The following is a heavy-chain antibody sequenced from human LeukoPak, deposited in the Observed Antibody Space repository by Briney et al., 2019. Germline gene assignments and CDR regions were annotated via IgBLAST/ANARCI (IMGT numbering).Heavy chain of an antibody. CDR1: GFTFSSYA. CDR3: ATRPYYDILTGLDY. CDR2: ISGSGGST. Sequence: GGSLRLSCAASGFTFSSYAMSWVRQAPGKGLEWVSAISGSGGSTYYADSVKGRFTTSRDNSKNTLYLQMNSLRAEDTAVYYCATRPYYDILTGLDYWGQGTLVTVSS. J-gene: IGHJ4*02. D-gene: IGHD3-9*01. V-gene: IGHV3-23*01.